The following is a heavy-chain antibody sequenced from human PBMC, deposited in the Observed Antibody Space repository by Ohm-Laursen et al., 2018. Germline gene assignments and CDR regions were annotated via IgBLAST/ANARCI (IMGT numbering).Heavy chain of an antibody. V-gene: IGHV4-59*08. J-gene: IGHJ5*02. D-gene: IGHD2-2*01. CDR1: GGAISNYY. CDR2: INYSGNT. CDR3: ARQEGYCSSTSCYEVWFDP. Sequence: GTLSLTCTVSGGAISNYYWSWIRQPPGKGLEWIGHINYSGNTNYNPSLKSRVTISVDTSKNQFSRKLSSVTAADTAVYYCARQEGYCSSTSCYEVWFDPWGQGTLVTVSS.